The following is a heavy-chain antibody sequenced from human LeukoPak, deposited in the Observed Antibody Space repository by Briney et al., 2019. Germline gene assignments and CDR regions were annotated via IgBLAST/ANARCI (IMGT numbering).Heavy chain of an antibody. CDR3: ARDPRDSSVPPYYYFDC. Sequence: ASVKVSCKTSGYTFTTYGISWVRQAPGQGLEWMGWISAYNGNTNYAQKLQGRVTMTTDTSTSTAYMELRSLRSDDTAVYYCARDPRDSSVPPYYYFDCWGQGTLVTVSS. J-gene: IGHJ4*02. CDR1: GYTFTTYG. D-gene: IGHD3-22*01. V-gene: IGHV1-18*01. CDR2: ISAYNGNT.